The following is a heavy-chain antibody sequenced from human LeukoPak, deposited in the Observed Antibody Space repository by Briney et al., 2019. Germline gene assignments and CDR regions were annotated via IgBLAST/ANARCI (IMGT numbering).Heavy chain of an antibody. J-gene: IGHJ4*02. Sequence: GGSLRLSCAASGFTFSNYWMTWVRQAPGKGLEWVANIKGDGTEKYYLDSVKGRFSISRDNGKNSLDLQMNSLRAEDTAVYYCAREDCSGGSCYSDYWGQGTLVTVSS. CDR1: GFTFSNYW. CDR3: AREDCSGGSCYSDY. CDR2: IKGDGTEK. V-gene: IGHV3-7*01. D-gene: IGHD2-15*01.